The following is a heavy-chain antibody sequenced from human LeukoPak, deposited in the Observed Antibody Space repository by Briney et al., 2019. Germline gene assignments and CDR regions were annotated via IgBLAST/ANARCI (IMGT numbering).Heavy chain of an antibody. CDR1: GYTFTGYY. CDR3: ARSGSSTEFDY. Sequence: ASVKVSCKASGYTFTGYYMHWVRQAPGQGLEWMGWINPNSGSTNFAQKFQGRVTMTRDTSISTAYMELSRLRSDDTAVYYCARSGSSTEFDYWGQGTLVTVSS. CDR2: INPNSGST. J-gene: IGHJ4*02. V-gene: IGHV1-2*02. D-gene: IGHD3-10*01.